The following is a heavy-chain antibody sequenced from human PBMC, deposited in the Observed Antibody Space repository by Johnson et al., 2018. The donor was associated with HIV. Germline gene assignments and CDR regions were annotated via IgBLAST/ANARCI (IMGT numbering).Heavy chain of an antibody. Sequence: VQLVESGGGVVQPGGSLRLSCVASGFTFSSYWMSWVRQAPGKGLEWVANIKQDGSEKYYVDSVMGRFTISRDNSKNTLYLQMNSLGIDDTAVYYCARVGRGLGTDDAFDFWGQGTMVTVSS. J-gene: IGHJ3*01. D-gene: IGHD1-14*01. CDR1: GFTFSSYW. V-gene: IGHV3-7*04. CDR2: IKQDGSEK. CDR3: ARVGRGLGTDDAFDF.